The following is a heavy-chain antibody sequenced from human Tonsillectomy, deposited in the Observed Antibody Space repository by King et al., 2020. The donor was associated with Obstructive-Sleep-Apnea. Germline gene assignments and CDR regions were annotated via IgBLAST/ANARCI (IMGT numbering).Heavy chain of an antibody. D-gene: IGHD6-13*01. CDR3: ARGSGAAAVNWFDP. Sequence: VQLQQWGAGLLKPSETLSLTCAVFGGSFSDYYWNWIRQPPGKGLEWIGEINHSGSTNYNPSLKSRVTISVDTSKNQFSLKLNSVTAADTAVYYCARGSGAAAVNWFDPWGQGTLVTVSS. CDR2: INHSGST. J-gene: IGHJ5*02. V-gene: IGHV4-34*01. CDR1: GGSFSDYY.